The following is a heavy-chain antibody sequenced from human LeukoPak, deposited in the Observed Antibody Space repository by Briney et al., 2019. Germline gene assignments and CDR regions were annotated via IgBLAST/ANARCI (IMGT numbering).Heavy chain of an antibody. Sequence: SETLSLTCAVYGGSFSGYYWSWIRQPPGKGLEWIGEINHSGSTNYNPSLKSRVTISVDTFKNQFSLKLSSVTAADTAVYYCARRIYYGSGSYYNWFDPWGQGTLVTVSS. CDR2: INHSGST. V-gene: IGHV4-34*01. CDR3: ARRIYYGSGSYYNWFDP. CDR1: GGSFSGYY. D-gene: IGHD3-10*01. J-gene: IGHJ5*02.